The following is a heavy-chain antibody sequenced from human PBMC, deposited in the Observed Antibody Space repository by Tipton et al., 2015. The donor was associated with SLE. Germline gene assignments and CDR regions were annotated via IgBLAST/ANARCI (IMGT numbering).Heavy chain of an antibody. J-gene: IGHJ3*02. CDR2: IYYSGTT. CDR3: ARVWSNNAFDI. Sequence: TLSLTCTFSGASISSHSSYWGWIRQPPGKGLEWVGIIYYSGTTFYNPSLKSRVTMSVDMSKNQIFLKMTSVTAADSAVYFCARVWSNNAFDIWGQGTRVTVSS. CDR1: GASISSHSSY. V-gene: IGHV4-39*07. D-gene: IGHD2/OR15-2a*01.